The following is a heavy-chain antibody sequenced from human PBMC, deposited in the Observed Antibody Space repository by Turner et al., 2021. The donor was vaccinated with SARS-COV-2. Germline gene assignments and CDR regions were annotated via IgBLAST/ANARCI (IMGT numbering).Heavy chain of an antibody. D-gene: IGHD2-2*01. V-gene: IGHV4-31*01. CDR1: GGSISSGGYY. J-gene: IGHJ4*02. Sequence: QVQLQESGPGLVKPSQTMSLTCNVSGGSISSGGYYWSWIRQHPGKVPEWIGYIYYSGSTYYNPSLKSLVTISVDTSKNQFSLKLSSVTAADTAVYYCARTKGYCSSTICYLDYWGQGTLVTVSS. CDR2: IYYSGST. CDR3: ARTKGYCSSTICYLDY.